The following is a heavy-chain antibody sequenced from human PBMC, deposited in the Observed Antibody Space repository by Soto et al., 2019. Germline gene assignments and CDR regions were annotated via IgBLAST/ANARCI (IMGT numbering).Heavy chain of an antibody. D-gene: IGHD2-2*01. CDR1: GDTFSRYS. J-gene: IGHJ6*02. CDR3: AREDRDRETGLVPAAIDGTDV. V-gene: IGHV1-69*08. Sequence: QVQLVQSGAEVKKPGSSVKVSCKASGDTFSRYSITWVRQAPGHGLEWIGRIIPIFGIPTYAQKFQGRVTFTADESTSTAYMELSSVRSDDTAVYYCAREDRDRETGLVPAAIDGTDVWGQGTTVTVSS. CDR2: IIPIFGIP.